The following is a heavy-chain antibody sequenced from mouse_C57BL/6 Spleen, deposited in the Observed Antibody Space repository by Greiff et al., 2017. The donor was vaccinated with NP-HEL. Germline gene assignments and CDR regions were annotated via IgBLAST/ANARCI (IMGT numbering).Heavy chain of an antibody. CDR1: GYSITSGYY. CDR3: ARGGELRLWFAD. J-gene: IGHJ3*01. D-gene: IGHD3-2*02. Sequence: EVQLQESGPGLVKPSQSLSLTCSVTGYSITSGYYWNWIRQFPGNKLEWMGYISYDGSNNYNPSLKNRISITRDTSKNQFFLKLNSVTTEDTATYYCARGGELRLWFADWGQGTLVTVSA. V-gene: IGHV3-6*01. CDR2: ISYDGSN.